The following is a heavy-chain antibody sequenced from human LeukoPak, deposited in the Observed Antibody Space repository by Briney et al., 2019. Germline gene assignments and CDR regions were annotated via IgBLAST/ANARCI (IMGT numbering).Heavy chain of an antibody. V-gene: IGHV4-4*09. CDR2: TYTSGST. CDR1: DASVSSSY. J-gene: IGHJ4*02. Sequence: KSSETLSLTCSVSDASVSSSYWSWIRQSPGTGLEWIAYTYTSGSTNYNPSLKSRVTMSVDMSENQLSLKLSSVAAADTAVYYCARGQRFFDYWGQGSLVTVSS. CDR3: ARGQRFFDY.